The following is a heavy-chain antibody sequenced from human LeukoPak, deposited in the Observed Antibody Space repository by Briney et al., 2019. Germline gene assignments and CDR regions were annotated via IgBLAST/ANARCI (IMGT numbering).Heavy chain of an antibody. CDR2: IYYSGST. CDR3: ARGLSHHYDSSGRGIDI. D-gene: IGHD3-22*01. V-gene: IGHV4-31*03. CDR1: GGSISSGGYY. J-gene: IGHJ3*02. Sequence: SETLSLTCTVSGGSISSGGYYWSWIRQHPGKGLEWIGYIYYSGSTYYNPSLKSRVTISVDTSKNQFSLKLSSVTAADTAVYYCARGLSHHYDSSGRGIDIWGQGTMVTVSS.